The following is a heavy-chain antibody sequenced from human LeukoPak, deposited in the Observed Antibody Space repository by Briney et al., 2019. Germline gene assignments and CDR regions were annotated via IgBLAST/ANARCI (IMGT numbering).Heavy chain of an antibody. Sequence: SQTLSLTCTVSGGSISSGDFYWSWIRQHPGKGLEWIGYIYYSGTTYYSPSLKSRVTISVDTSKNQFSLKLSSVTAADTAVYYCARHERFLEWLLDYWGQGTLVTVSS. CDR1: GGSISSGDFY. CDR3: ARHERFLEWLLDY. CDR2: IYYSGTT. J-gene: IGHJ4*02. V-gene: IGHV4-30-4*08. D-gene: IGHD3-3*01.